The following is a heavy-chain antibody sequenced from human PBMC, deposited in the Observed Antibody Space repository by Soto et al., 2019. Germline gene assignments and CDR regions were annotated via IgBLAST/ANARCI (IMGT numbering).Heavy chain of an antibody. CDR1: GGTFSSYA. Sequence: QVQLVQSGAEVKKPGSSVKVSCKASGGTFSSYAISWVRQAPGQGLEWMGGIIPIFGTANYAQKSQGRVTITADESTSTAYMELSSLRSEDTAVYYCARDTVGYCSGGSCYSADYWGQGTLVTVSS. D-gene: IGHD2-15*01. CDR3: ARDTVGYCSGGSCYSADY. V-gene: IGHV1-69*01. CDR2: IIPIFGTA. J-gene: IGHJ4*02.